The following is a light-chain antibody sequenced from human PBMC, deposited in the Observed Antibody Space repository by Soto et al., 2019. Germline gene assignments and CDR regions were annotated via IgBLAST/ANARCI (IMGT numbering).Light chain of an antibody. CDR1: SGHSSYA. CDR2: LNSDGSH. V-gene: IGLV4-69*01. J-gene: IGLJ2*01. CDR3: QTWGTGIAV. Sequence: QLVLTQSPSASASLGASVKLTCTLSSGHSSYAIAWHQQQPEKGPRYLMKLNSDGSHSKGDGIPDRFSGSSSGAERYLTISSLQSEDEADYYCQTWGTGIAVFGGGTKLNVL.